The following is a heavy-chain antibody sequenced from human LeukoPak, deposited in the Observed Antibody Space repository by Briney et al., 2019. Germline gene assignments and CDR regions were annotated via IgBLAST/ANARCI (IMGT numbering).Heavy chain of an antibody. J-gene: IGHJ4*02. Sequence: ASVKVSCKASGYTFTGYYMRWVRQAPGQGLEWMGWINPNSGGTNYAQKFQGRVTMTRDTSISTAYMELSRLRSDDTAVYYCARESSSWAYYFDYWGQGTLVTVSS. CDR2: INPNSGGT. D-gene: IGHD6-13*01. CDR1: GYTFTGYY. V-gene: IGHV1-2*02. CDR3: ARESSSWAYYFDY.